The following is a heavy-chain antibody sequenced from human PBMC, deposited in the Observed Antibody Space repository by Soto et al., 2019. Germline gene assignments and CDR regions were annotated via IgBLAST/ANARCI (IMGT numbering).Heavy chain of an antibody. CDR3: AKGIQWFGESYFPGIEYFEY. Sequence: SLRLSCAASGFTFSSYGMHWVCQAPGKGLEWVAVISYDGSNKYYADSVKGRFAISRDNSRNTLYLQMNSLRAEDTAVYYCAKGIQWFGESYFPGIEYFEYWGQGTLVTVSS. V-gene: IGHV3-30*18. J-gene: IGHJ4*02. CDR2: ISYDGSNK. D-gene: IGHD3-10*01. CDR1: GFTFSSYG.